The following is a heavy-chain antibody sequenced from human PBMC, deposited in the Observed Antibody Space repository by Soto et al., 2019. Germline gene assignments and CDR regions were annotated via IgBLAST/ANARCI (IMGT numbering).Heavy chain of an antibody. J-gene: IGHJ4*03. CDR1: GFTFSIYA. V-gene: IGHV3-23*01. CDR2: IIGAGAP. Sequence: EVQLLESGGGLVQPEGSLRLSCAASGFTFSIYAMNWVRQAPGKGLEWVAGIIGAGAPYYADPVKGRFTISRDNSKNTLYLQINSLRDEDTALDFCAKDVTPDSRCDIYYWCHGSMYTVSA. CDR3: AKDVTPDSRCDIYY. D-gene: IGHD2-15*01.